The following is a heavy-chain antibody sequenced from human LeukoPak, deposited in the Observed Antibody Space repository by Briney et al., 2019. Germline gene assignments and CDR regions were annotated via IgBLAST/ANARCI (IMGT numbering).Heavy chain of an antibody. Sequence: GSLRLSCAASGFTFSSYSMNWVRQAPGKGLEWVSYISSISSTIHYADSVKGRFTVSRDNAKNSLSLQINSLRAEDTAVYYCARVAGLVDYWGQGTLVTVST. CDR2: ISSISSTI. J-gene: IGHJ4*02. V-gene: IGHV3-48*01. CDR3: ARVAGLVDY. D-gene: IGHD3-9*01. CDR1: GFTFSSYS.